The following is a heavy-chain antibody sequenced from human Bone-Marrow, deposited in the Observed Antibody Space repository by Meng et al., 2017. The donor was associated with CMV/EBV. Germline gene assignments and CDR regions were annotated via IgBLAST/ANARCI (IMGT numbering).Heavy chain of an antibody. J-gene: IGHJ3*02. Sequence: GGSLRLSCAASGFTFSNAWMSWVRQAPGKGLEWVGRIKSKTDGGTTDYAAPVKGRFTISRDDSKNTLYLQMNSLKTEDTAVYYCTTVAYYDFWSGFRGAFDIWGQGTMVTVSS. CDR2: IKSKTDGGTT. CDR3: TTVAYYDFWSGFRGAFDI. CDR1: GFTFSNAW. V-gene: IGHV3-15*01. D-gene: IGHD3-3*01.